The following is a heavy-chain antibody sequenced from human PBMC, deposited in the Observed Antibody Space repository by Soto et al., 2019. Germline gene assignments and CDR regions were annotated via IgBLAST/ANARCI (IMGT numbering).Heavy chain of an antibody. D-gene: IGHD2-15*01. V-gene: IGHV3-33*01. CDR3: ARDGLPYCSGGSCYGTGWLAP. CDR2: IWYDGSNK. Sequence: GRSLRLSCAASGFTFSSYGMHWVRQAPGKGLEWVAVIWYDGSNKYYADSVKGQFTISRDNSKNTLYLQMNSLRAEETAEDYYARDGLPYCSGGSCYGTGWLAPWGLATLVTVSS. CDR1: GFTFSSYG. J-gene: IGHJ5*02.